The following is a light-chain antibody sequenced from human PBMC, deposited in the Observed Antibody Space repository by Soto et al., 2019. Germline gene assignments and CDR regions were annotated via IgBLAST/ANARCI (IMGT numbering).Light chain of an antibody. CDR1: SGSIASNY. V-gene: IGLV6-57*04. J-gene: IGLJ2*01. Sequence: NFMLTQPHSVSESPWKTVTISCTRSSGSIASNYVQWYQQRPGSAPTTVIYEDNQIPSGVPDRFSGSIDSSSNSASLTISGLKTEDEADYFCQSYDSSNQGVVFGGGTKLTVL. CDR2: EDN. CDR3: QSYDSSNQGVV.